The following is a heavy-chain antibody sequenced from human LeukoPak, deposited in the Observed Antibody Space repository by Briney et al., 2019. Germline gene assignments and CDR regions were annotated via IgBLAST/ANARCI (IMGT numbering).Heavy chain of an antibody. V-gene: IGHV1-46*01. D-gene: IGHD5-18*01. CDR2: INPSGDNT. CDR3: ARALPHRRLMDTTVEQHWFDP. CDR1: GYTFTSYY. Sequence: ASVKVSCKASGYTFTSYYMHWVRQAPGQGLEWMGIINPSGDNTRYAQKFQARVTMTRDMSTSTVYMELSSLRFEDTAMYYCARALPHRRLMDTTVEQHWFDPWGQGTLVTVSS. J-gene: IGHJ5*02.